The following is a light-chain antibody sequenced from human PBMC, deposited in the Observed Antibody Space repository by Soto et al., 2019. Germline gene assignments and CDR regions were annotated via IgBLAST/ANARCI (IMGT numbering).Light chain of an antibody. CDR3: QEYNYWPPT. J-gene: IGKJ1*01. V-gene: IGKV3-15*01. CDR1: QSVSSN. CDR2: GAS. Sequence: EIVLTQSPGTLSLSPGERATLSCRASQSVSSNLAWYQQKPGQAPRLLIYGASTRATGIPARFSGSGSGTEFTLTISSLQSEDFAVYYCQEYNYWPPTFGQGTKVDIK.